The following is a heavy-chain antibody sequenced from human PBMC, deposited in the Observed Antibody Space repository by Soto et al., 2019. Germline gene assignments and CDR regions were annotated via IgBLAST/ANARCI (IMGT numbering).Heavy chain of an antibody. D-gene: IGHD5-18*01. CDR1: GYTFTSYG. V-gene: IGHV1-18*04. J-gene: IGHJ5*02. CDR3: ARGRGYSYGPQGPYNWFDP. CDR2: ISAYNGNT. Sequence: QVQLVQSGAEVKKPGASVKVSCKASGYTFTSYGISWVRQAPGQGLEWMGWISAYNGNTGYAQKFQGRVTMTRNTSISTAYMELSSLRSEDTAVYYCARGRGYSYGPQGPYNWFDPWGQGTLVTVSS.